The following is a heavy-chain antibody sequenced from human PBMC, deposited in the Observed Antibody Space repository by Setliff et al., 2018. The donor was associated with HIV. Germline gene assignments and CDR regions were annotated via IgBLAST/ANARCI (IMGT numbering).Heavy chain of an antibody. CDR1: GGSISSNSYY. V-gene: IGHV4-39*07. D-gene: IGHD3-16*01. J-gene: IGHJ4*02. Sequence: ETLSLTCSVSGGSISSNSYYWGWIRQPPGKGLEWIGSIYYSGSTYYNPSLNSRLTISIDTSKNQFSLKLSSLTAADTAVYYCARLDTIMLYTDCWGQGTLVTVSS. CDR3: ARLDTIMLYTDC. CDR2: IYYSGST.